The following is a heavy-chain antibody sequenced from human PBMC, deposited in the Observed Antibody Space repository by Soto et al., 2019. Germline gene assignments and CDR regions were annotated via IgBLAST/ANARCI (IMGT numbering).Heavy chain of an antibody. J-gene: IGHJ6*02. CDR1: GFTFSSYA. CDR3: ARTVVLTGPTGMDV. Sequence: GGSLRLSCAASGFTFSSYAMHWVRQAPGKGLEWVAVISYDGSNKYYADSVKGRFTISRDNSKNTLYLQMNSLRAEDTAVYYCARTVVLTGPTGMDVWGQGTTVTVSS. D-gene: IGHD2-8*01. CDR2: ISYDGSNK. V-gene: IGHV3-30-3*01.